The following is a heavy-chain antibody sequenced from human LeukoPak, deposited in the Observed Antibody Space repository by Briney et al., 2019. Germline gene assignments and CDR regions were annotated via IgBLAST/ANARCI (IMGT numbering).Heavy chain of an antibody. CDR2: ISSSSSYI. Sequence: PGGSLRLSCAASGFTFSSYEMNWVRQAPGKGLEWVSSISSSSSYIYHADSVKGRFTISRDNAKNSLYLQMNSLRAEDTAVYYCARVVAVTSNWFDPWGQGTLVTVSS. CDR1: GFTFSSYE. CDR3: ARVVAVTSNWFDP. D-gene: IGHD4-11*01. J-gene: IGHJ5*02. V-gene: IGHV3-21*01.